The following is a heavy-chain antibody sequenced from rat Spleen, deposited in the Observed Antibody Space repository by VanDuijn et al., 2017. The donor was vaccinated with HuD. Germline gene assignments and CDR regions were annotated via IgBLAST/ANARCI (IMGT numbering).Heavy chain of an antibody. V-gene: IGHV3-3*01. CDR2: INNAGST. J-gene: IGHJ3*01. CDR3: ARWNNYAAH. CDR1: GFSITSSYR. Sequence: EVQLQESGPGLVKPSQSLTLTCSVTGFSITSSYRWNWIRKFPGNKLEWMGYINNAGSTNYNPSLKSRISVTRDTSKNQFFLQVNSVTTEDTATYYCARWNNYAAHWGQGTLVTVSS. D-gene: IGHD1-10*01.